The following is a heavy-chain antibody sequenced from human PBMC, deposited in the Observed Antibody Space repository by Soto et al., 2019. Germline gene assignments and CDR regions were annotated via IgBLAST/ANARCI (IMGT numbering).Heavy chain of an antibody. CDR1: GGSFSGYY. D-gene: IGHD2-2*02. Sequence: TCAVYGGSFSGYYWSWIRQPPGKGLEWIGEINHSGSTNYNPSLKSRVTISVDTSKNQFSLKLSSVTAADTAVYYCARGIRKVVPAAIRSRWFDPWGQGTLVTVSS. J-gene: IGHJ5*02. V-gene: IGHV4-34*01. CDR3: ARGIRKVVPAAIRSRWFDP. CDR2: INHSGST.